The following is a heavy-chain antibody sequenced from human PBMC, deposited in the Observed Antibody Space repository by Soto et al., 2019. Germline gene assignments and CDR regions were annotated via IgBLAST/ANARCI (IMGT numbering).Heavy chain of an antibody. J-gene: IGHJ6*03. CDR1: GFTFSSYG. D-gene: IGHD4-17*01. V-gene: IGHV3-30*18. CDR2: ISYDGSNK. Sequence: PGGSLGLSCAASGFTFSSYGMHWVRQAPGKGLEWVAVISYDGSNKYYADSVKGRFTISRDNSKNTLYLQMNSLRAEDTAVYYCAKDGPYGDYFFYYYMDVWGKGTTVTVSS. CDR3: AKDGPYGDYFFYYYMDV.